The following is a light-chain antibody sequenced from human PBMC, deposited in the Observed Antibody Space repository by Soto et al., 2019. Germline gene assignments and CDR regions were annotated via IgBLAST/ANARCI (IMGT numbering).Light chain of an antibody. CDR1: QSISNH. CDR3: QQSYSSPPT. CDR2: AAS. J-gene: IGKJ1*01. Sequence: DIQMTQSPSSLSASVEDRVIITCRASQSISNHLNWYQQKPGKAPKLLIFAASSLQSGVPSRFSGSRSGPDFTLTISSLQPEDFATYYCQQSYSSPPTFGQGTKGEI. V-gene: IGKV1-39*01.